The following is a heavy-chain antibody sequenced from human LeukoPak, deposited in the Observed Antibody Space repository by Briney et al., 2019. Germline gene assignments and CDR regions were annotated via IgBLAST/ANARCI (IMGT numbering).Heavy chain of an antibody. V-gene: IGHV5-51*01. Sequence: GESLKISCKGSGYDFASYWIGWVRQMPGKGLEGMGIIYPGDSDTRYSPSVQCQVTFSADKSISTASLPWKWLKASDTAIYYCARTFASYGGNYLDYWGQGTLVTVSS. CDR3: ARTFASYGGNYLDY. J-gene: IGHJ4*02. D-gene: IGHD4-23*01. CDR2: IYPGDSDT. CDR1: GYDFASYW.